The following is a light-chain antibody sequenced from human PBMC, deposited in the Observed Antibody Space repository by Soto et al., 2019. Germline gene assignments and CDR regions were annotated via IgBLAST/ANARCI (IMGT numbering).Light chain of an antibody. CDR1: QSISTY. V-gene: IGKV1-39*01. CDR3: QQTFDPFLFT. Sequence: DIELAQSPSSLSASVGDRVTISCRASQSISTYLNWYQQKPGKAPKLLIYYASTLQSGVPSRFSDAGSGTDFNLTITNLQHEDFANSYCQQTFDPFLFTFGPGTNVDF. CDR2: YAS. J-gene: IGKJ3*01.